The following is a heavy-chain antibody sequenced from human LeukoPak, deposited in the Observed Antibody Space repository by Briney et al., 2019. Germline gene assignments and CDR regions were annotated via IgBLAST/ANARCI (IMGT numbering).Heavy chain of an antibody. J-gene: IGHJ4*02. CDR2: INWNGGST. D-gene: IGHD4-17*01. Sequence: GGSLRLSCAASGFTFDDYGMSWVRQAPGKGLEWVSGINWNGGSTGYADSVKGRFTISRDNAKNSLYLQMNSLRAEDTALYYCARHLYGYYVGVGDYWGQGTLVTVSS. CDR1: GFTFDDYG. CDR3: ARHLYGYYVGVGDY. V-gene: IGHV3-20*04.